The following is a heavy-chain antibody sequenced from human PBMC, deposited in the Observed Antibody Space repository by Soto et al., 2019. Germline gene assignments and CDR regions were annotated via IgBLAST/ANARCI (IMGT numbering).Heavy chain of an antibody. V-gene: IGHV4-31*02. Sequence: QVQVQESGPGLVKPSQTLSLKCSVSGGSIGRRDYYWSWIRQHPEKGLEWIGSIYYNGTTDYNPSLRGRPTMSLDTSMNEFSLKLTSVTAADTAVYYCARDKGGAALKGSGMDVWGQGTTVTVS. CDR2: IYYNGTT. J-gene: IGHJ6*02. CDR3: ARDKGGAALKGSGMDV. CDR1: GGSIGRRDYY. D-gene: IGHD3-10*01.